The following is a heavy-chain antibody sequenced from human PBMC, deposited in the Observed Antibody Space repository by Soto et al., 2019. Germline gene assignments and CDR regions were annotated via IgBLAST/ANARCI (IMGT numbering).Heavy chain of an antibody. CDR2: ISASGGST. J-gene: IGHJ3*02. CDR3: AKDNNWNYVPPI. Sequence: GGSLRLSCEASGFTFSSYAMSWVRQAPGKGVEWVSAISASGGSTYYADSVKGRFTISRDNSKNTLYLQMNSLRAEDTAVYYCAKDNNWNYVPPIWVQGTMVTVSS. D-gene: IGHD1-7*01. CDR1: GFTFSSYA. V-gene: IGHV3-23*01.